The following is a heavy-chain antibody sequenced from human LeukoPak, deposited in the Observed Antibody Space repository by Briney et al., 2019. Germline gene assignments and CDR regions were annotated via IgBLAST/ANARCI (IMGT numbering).Heavy chain of an antibody. D-gene: IGHD1/OR15-1a*01. CDR3: ARQWGDLNNYFDY. CDR2: IYPGDSDT. CDR1: GYSFTSYW. V-gene: IGHV5-51*01. Sequence: GESLKISCKGSGYSFTSYWIGWVRQMPGKGLEWMGIIYPGDSDTRYSPSFQGQVTISADKSIGTAYLQWSSLKASDTAMYYCARQWGDLNNYFDYWGQGTLVTVSS. J-gene: IGHJ4*02.